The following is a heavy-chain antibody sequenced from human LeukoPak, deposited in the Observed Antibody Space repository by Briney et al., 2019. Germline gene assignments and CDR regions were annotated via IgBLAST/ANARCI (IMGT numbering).Heavy chain of an antibody. CDR2: IIPIFGTA. J-gene: IGHJ3*02. V-gene: IGHV1-69*05. CDR1: GGTFSSYA. Sequence: SSVKVSCKASGGTFSSYAISWVRQAPGQGLEWMGGIIPIFGTANYAQKFQGRVMITTDESTSTAYMELSSLRSEDTAVYYCAREVAAAGLDAFDIWGQGTMVTVSS. D-gene: IGHD6-13*01. CDR3: AREVAAAGLDAFDI.